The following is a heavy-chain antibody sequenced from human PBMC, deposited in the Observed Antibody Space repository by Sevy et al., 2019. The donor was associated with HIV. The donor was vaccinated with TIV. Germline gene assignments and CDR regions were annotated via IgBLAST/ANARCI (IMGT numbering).Heavy chain of an antibody. CDR2: INPNSGGT. CDR1: GYTFTGYY. V-gene: IGHV1-2*02. Sequence: ASVKVSCKASGYTFTGYYLHWVRQAPGQGLEWMGWINPNSGGTKYAQKFQGRVTMTRDTSISTAYMELSRLRSDDTAVYYCASLGDVPTSGHGKDYWGQGTLVTVSS. D-gene: IGHD1-1*01. CDR3: ASLGDVPTSGHGKDY. J-gene: IGHJ4*02.